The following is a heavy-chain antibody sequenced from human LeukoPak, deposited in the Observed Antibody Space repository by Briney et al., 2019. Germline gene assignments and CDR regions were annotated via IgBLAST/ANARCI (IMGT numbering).Heavy chain of an antibody. V-gene: IGHV1-69*06. CDR2: IIPIFGTA. CDR1: GGTFSSYA. D-gene: IGHD6-19*01. CDR3: ARVRGIAVADDAFDI. Sequence: SVTVSCKASGGTFSSYAISWVRQAPGQGLEWMGGIIPIFGTANYAQKFQGRVTITADKSTSTAYMELSSLRSEDTAVYYCARVRGIAVADDAFDIWGQGTMVTVSS. J-gene: IGHJ3*02.